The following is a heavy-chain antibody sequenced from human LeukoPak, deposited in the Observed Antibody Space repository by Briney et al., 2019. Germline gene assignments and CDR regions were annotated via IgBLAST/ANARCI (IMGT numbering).Heavy chain of an antibody. J-gene: IGHJ4*02. CDR3: ARGLAVAGTILDY. D-gene: IGHD6-19*01. Sequence: SETLSLTCAVYGGSFSGYYWSWIRQPPGKGLEWIGEINHSGSTKYNPPLKSRVTISVDTSKNQFSLKLSSVTAADTVVYYCARGLAVAGTILDYWGQGTLVTVSS. CDR2: INHSGST. V-gene: IGHV4-34*01. CDR1: GGSFSGYY.